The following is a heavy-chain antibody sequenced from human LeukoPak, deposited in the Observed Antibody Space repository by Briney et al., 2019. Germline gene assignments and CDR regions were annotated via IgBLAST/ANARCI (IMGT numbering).Heavy chain of an antibody. Sequence: GGSLRLSCAASGFSISGYWMHWVRQAAGEGLVWVSRMNSGGTTINYANSVKGRFTISRDNVDNTLHLQMNSLRVEDTAVYYCIREVQVRASASLGLWGQGTLVTVSS. V-gene: IGHV3-74*01. CDR3: IREVQVRASASLGL. CDR1: GFSISGYW. CDR2: MNSGGTTI. J-gene: IGHJ4*01. D-gene: IGHD3-16*01.